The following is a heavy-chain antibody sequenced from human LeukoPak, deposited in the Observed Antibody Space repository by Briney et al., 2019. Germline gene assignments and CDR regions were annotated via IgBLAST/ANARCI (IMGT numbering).Heavy chain of an antibody. CDR3: ARDGDGRINFDY. CDR2: INPHSGAT. CDR1: GYTFTSYY. V-gene: IGHV1-2*02. Sequence: GASVKVSCKASGYTFTSYYMHWVRQAPGQGLEWMAWINPHSGATNYAPRFQGRITLTRDTSISTDYMELSSLTADDTAVYYCARDGDGRINFDYWGQGTLVTVSS. D-gene: IGHD5-24*01. J-gene: IGHJ4*02.